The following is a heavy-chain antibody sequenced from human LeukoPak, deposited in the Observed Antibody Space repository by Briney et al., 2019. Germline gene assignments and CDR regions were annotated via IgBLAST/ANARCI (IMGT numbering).Heavy chain of an antibody. CDR1: GYTFTGYY. V-gene: IGHV1-2*02. Sequence: GASVKVSCEASGYTFTGYYMHWVRQAPGQGLEWMGWINPNSGGTNYAQKFQGRVTMTRDTSISTAYMELSRLRSDDTAVYYCARDQKLWWSRGVYYFDYWGQGTLVTVSS. J-gene: IGHJ4*02. D-gene: IGHD2-21*01. CDR3: ARDQKLWWSRGVYYFDY. CDR2: INPNSGGT.